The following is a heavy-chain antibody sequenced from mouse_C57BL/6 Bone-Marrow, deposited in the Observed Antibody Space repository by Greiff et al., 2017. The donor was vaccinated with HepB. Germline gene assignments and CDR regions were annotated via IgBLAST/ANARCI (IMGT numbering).Heavy chain of an antibody. CDR2: INPNNGGT. J-gene: IGHJ3*01. V-gene: IGHV1-26*01. CDR3: AREVYYGYDGFAY. Sequence: EVQLQQSGPELVKPGASVKISCKASGYTFTDYYMNWVKQSHGKSLEWIGDINPNNGGTSYNQKFKGKATLTVDKSSSTAYMELRSLTSEDSAVYYCAREVYYGYDGFAYWGQGTLVTVSA. CDR1: GYTFTDYY. D-gene: IGHD2-2*01.